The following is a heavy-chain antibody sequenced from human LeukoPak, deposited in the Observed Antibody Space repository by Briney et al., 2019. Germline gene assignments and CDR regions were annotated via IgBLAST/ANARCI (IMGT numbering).Heavy chain of an antibody. CDR3: SRVLGLIAHLIDF. J-gene: IGHJ4*02. V-gene: IGHV4-38-2*02. CDR1: GYSINSAYN. CDR2: VYQGGDT. Sequence: PSETLSLSCTVSGYSINSAYNWAWIRQPPGKGLEWTGTVYQGGDTFYNPSLKSRVTISLDKSKNQFSLKLRSVTAADTAVYFCSRVLGLIAHLIDFWSQGALAPVS. D-gene: IGHD2-21*01.